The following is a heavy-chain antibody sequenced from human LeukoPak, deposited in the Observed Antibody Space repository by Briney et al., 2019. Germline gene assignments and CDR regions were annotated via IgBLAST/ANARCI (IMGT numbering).Heavy chain of an antibody. CDR3: ARERRGYSYGRIDY. CDR2: IYYSGST. J-gene: IGHJ4*02. CDR1: GGSISSYY. Sequence: SETLSLTCTVSGGSISSYYWSWIRQPPGKGLEWIGYIYYSGSTNYNPSLKSRVTISVDTSKNQFSLKLSSVTAADTAVYYCARERRGYSYGRIDYWGQGTLVTVSS. D-gene: IGHD5-18*01. V-gene: IGHV4-59*01.